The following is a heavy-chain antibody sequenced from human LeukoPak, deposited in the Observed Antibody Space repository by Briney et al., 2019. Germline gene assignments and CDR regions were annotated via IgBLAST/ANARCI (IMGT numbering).Heavy chain of an antibody. CDR3: ARVSRGRFLEWLLPGGYYYYMDV. CDR2: IIPILGIA. CDR1: GGTFSSYA. V-gene: IGHV1-69*04. J-gene: IGHJ6*03. Sequence: SVKVSCKASGGTFSSYAISWVRQAPGQGLEWMGRIIPILGIANYAQKFQGRVTITADESTSTAYMELSSLRSEDTVVYYCARVSRGRFLEWLLPGGYYYYMDVWGKGTTVTVSS. D-gene: IGHD3-3*01.